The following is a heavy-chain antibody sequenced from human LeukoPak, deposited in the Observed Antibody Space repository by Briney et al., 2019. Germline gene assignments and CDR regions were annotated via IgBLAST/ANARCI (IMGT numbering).Heavy chain of an antibody. V-gene: IGHV3-48*04. D-gene: IGHD3-22*01. CDR3: ASGASGYYFDY. CDR2: ISSSSSTI. J-gene: IGHJ4*02. Sequence: GGSLRLSCAASGFTFSSYSMNWVRQAPGEGLEWVSYISSSSSTIYYADSVKGRFTISRDNAKNSLYLQMNSLRAEDTAVYYCASGASGYYFDYWGQGTLVTVSS. CDR1: GFTFSSYS.